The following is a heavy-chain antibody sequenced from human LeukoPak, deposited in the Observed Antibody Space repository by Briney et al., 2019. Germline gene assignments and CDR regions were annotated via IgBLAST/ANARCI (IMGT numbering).Heavy chain of an antibody. V-gene: IGHV4-34*01. CDR2: INHSGST. CDR3: ARGRSGSLGVNGSSTSCPDLFDY. Sequence: SETLSLTCAVYGGSFSGYYWSWLRQPPGKGLEWIGEINHSGSTNYHRSLKSRVTISVDTSKKQFSLKLSSVAAADTAVYYCARGRSGSLGVNGSSTSCPDLFDYWSQGTLVTVSS. J-gene: IGHJ4*02. D-gene: IGHD2-2*01. CDR1: GGSFSGYY.